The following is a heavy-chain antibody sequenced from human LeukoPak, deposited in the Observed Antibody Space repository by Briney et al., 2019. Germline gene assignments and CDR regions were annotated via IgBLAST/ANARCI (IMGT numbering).Heavy chain of an antibody. J-gene: IGHJ6*03. V-gene: IGHV1-2*02. CDR3: ARDTGQANIVVVTASNYYYYMDV. Sequence: ASVKVSCKASGYTFTGYYMHWVRQAPGQGLEWMGWINPNSGGTNYAQKFQGRVTMTTDTSTSTAYMELRSLRSDDTAVYCCARDTGQANIVVVTASNYYYYMDVWGKGTTVTISS. CDR2: INPNSGGT. D-gene: IGHD2-21*02. CDR1: GYTFTGYY.